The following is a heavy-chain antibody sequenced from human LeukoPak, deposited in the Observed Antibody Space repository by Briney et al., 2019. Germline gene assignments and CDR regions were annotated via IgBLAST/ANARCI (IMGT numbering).Heavy chain of an antibody. CDR3: ARGDTIFGVVINWFDP. CDR2: INHSGST. CDR1: GGSFSGYY. D-gene: IGHD3-3*01. V-gene: IGHV4-34*01. Sequence: SETLSLTCAVYGGSFSGYYWSWIRQPPGKGLEWIGEINHSGSTNYNPSLKSRVTISVDTSKNQFCLKLSSVTAADTAVYYCARGDTIFGVVINWFDPWGQGTLVTVSS. J-gene: IGHJ5*02.